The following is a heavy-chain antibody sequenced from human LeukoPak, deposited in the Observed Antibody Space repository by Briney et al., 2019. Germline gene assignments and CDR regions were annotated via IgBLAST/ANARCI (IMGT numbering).Heavy chain of an antibody. D-gene: IGHD1-26*01. CDR2: IKRKTDGGTT. CDR3: TTESYSGTYTLDY. V-gene: IGHV3-15*01. J-gene: IGHJ4*02. CDR1: GFTFTNAW. Sequence: GGSLRLSCAASGFTFTNAWMSWVRQAPGKGLEWVGRIKRKTDGGTTDYAAPVKGRFTISRDDPRNTLDLQMNSLKTEDAAVYYCTTESYSGTYTLDYWGQGTLVTVSS.